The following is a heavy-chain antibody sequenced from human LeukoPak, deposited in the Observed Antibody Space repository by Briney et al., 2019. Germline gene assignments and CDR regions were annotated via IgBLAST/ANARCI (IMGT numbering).Heavy chain of an antibody. CDR1: GYTFTSYD. J-gene: IGHJ4*02. Sequence: ASVKVSCRASGYTFTSYDINWVRQATGQGLEWMGWMNPNSGNTGYAQKFQGRVTITRITSISTAYMELSSLRSEDTAVYYCARTGGYDSSGYSIDYWGQGTLVTVSS. CDR2: MNPNSGNT. V-gene: IGHV1-8*03. D-gene: IGHD3-22*01. CDR3: ARTGGYDSSGYSIDY.